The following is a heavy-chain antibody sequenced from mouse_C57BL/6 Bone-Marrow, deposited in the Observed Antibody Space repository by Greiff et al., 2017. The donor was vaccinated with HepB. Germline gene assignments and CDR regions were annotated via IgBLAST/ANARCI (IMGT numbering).Heavy chain of an antibody. J-gene: IGHJ3*01. V-gene: IGHV6-6*01. CDR1: GFTFSDAW. CDR2: IRNKANNHAT. Sequence: DVQLQESGGGLVQPGGSMKLSCAASGFTFSDAWMDWVRQSPEKGLEWVAEIRNKANNHATYYAESVKGRFTISRDDSKSSVYLQMNSLRAEDTGIYYCTRDPFAYWGQGTLVTVSA. CDR3: TRDPFAY.